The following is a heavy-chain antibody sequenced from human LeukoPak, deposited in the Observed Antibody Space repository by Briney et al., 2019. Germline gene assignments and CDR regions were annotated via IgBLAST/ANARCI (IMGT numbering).Heavy chain of an antibody. CDR3: ARALTAFDY. CDR2: IYYSGST. Sequence: SSETLSLTCSVSGYSISSGYYWGWIRPAPGKGLEWIGSIYYSGSTYYNPSLKSRVTISVDTSKNQFSLKLSSVTAADTAVYYCARALTAFDYWGQGTLVTVSS. J-gene: IGHJ4*02. CDR1: GYSISSGYY. V-gene: IGHV4-38-2*02.